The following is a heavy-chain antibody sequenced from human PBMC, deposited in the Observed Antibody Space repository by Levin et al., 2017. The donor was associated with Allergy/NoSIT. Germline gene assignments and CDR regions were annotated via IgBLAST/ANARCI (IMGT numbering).Heavy chain of an antibody. V-gene: IGHV1-69*06. D-gene: IGHD5-12*01. CDR1: GGTFSSYA. J-gene: IGHJ3*02. CDR3: AIRYSGYDWDDAFDI. Sequence: KISCKASGGTFSSYAISWVRQAPGQGLEWMGGIIPIFGTANYAQKFQGRVTITADKSTSTAYMELSSLRSEDTAVYYCAIRYSGYDWDDAFDIWGQGTMVTVSS. CDR2: IIPIFGTA.